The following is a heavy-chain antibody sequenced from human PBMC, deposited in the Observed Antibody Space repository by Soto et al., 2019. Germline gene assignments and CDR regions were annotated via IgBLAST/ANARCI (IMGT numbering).Heavy chain of an antibody. CDR1: GFTFNTYS. V-gene: IGHV3-30-3*01. Sequence: QVQLVESGGGVVQPGRSLRLSCAASGFTFNTYSMHWVRQAPGTGLEWVTFMSYDGSNKDYADSVKGRFTISRDNSKNPLYLQRTNLGMADRAIYCGVKGSSIVVINHTEYYLDFWGQGTLVTVTS. J-gene: IGHJ4*02. CDR3: VKGSSIVVINHTEYYLDF. D-gene: IGHD2-21*01. CDR2: MSYDGSNK.